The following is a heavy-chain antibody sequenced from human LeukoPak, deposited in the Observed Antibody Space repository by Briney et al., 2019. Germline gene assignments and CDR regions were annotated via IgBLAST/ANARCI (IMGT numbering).Heavy chain of an antibody. J-gene: IGHJ4*02. V-gene: IGHV4-34*01. CDR1: GGSFSGYY. CDR3: ARWYYYDSSGYQD. Sequence: SETLSLTCAVYGGSFSGYYWSWIRQPPGKGLEWIGEINHSGSTNYNPSLKSRVTISVDTSKNQFSLKLSSVTAADTAVYYCARWYYYDSSGYQDWGQGTLVTVSS. CDR2: INHSGST. D-gene: IGHD3-22*01.